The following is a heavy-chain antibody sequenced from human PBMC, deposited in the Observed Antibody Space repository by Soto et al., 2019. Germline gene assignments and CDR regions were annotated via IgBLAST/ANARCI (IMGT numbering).Heavy chain of an antibody. CDR3: ARAPGITRGSGMDC. D-gene: IGHD1-20*01. CDR1: GDSISFGSDA. V-gene: IGHV4-30-2*01. CDR2: IYHTVST. Sequence: SHTLSLTYAGSGDSISFGSDAWNLIRQPPGKGLEWIGHIYHTVSTYYNPSLKSRVTISVDRSKNQFSLKLNSVTAADTAVDFCARAPGITRGSGMDCWGQGTKVTLSS. J-gene: IGHJ6*02.